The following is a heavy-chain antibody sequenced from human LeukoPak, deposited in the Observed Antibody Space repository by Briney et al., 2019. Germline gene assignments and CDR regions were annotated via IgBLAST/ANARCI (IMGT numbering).Heavy chain of an antibody. CDR1: GYSISSGYY. Sequence: SETLSLTCIVSGYSISSGYYWGWIRQPPGKGLEWIGTIYRSGSTYSNPSLRGRVTISVDTSKNQFSLKLSSVTAADTAVYYCARTGAGYYYYYMDVWGKGTTVTVSS. V-gene: IGHV4-38-2*02. J-gene: IGHJ6*03. D-gene: IGHD1-26*01. CDR2: IYRSGST. CDR3: ARTGAGYYYYYMDV.